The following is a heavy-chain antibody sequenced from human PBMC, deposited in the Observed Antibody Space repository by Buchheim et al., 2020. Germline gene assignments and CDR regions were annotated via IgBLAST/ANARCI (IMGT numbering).Heavy chain of an antibody. CDR3: ARDEVGDILTGYIYYYGMDV. Sequence: QVQLQESGPGLVKPSQTLSLTCTVSGGSISSGSYYWSWIRQPAGKGLEWIGRIYNSGSTNYNPSLKSRVTISVDTSKHQFSLKLSSVTAADTAVYYCARDEVGDILTGYIYYYGMDVWGQGTT. CDR2: IYNSGST. D-gene: IGHD3-9*01. V-gene: IGHV4-61*02. CDR1: GGSISSGSYY. J-gene: IGHJ6*02.